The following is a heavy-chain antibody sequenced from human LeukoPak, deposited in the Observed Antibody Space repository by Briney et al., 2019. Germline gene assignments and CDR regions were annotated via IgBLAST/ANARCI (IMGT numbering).Heavy chain of an antibody. CDR2: INPNSGNT. Sequence: ASVKVSCKASGYTFTGYYMHWVRQAPGQGLEWMGWINPNSGNTGYAQKFQGRVTMTRNTSISTAYMELSSLRSEDTAVYYCARNYGSGSYNYYYYYMDVWGKGTTVTISS. D-gene: IGHD3-10*01. CDR1: GYTFTGYY. J-gene: IGHJ6*03. V-gene: IGHV1-8*02. CDR3: ARNYGSGSYNYYYYYMDV.